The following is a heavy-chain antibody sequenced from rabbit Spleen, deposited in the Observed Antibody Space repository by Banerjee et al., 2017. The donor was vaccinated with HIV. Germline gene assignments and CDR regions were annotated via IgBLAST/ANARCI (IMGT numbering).Heavy chain of an antibody. J-gene: IGHJ4*01. Sequence: QEQLEESGGDLVKPGASLTLTCTASGVSFSSNHYMCWVHQAPGKGLEWIGCIYAGISDTTYYASWAKGRFTISKTSSTTVTLQMTSLTAADTATYFCARNTLPGYAGTGYSHSLWGPGTLVTVS. CDR1: GVSFSSNHY. CDR2: IYAGISDTT. V-gene: IGHV1S45*01. D-gene: IGHD8-1*01. CDR3: ARNTLPGYAGTGYSHSL.